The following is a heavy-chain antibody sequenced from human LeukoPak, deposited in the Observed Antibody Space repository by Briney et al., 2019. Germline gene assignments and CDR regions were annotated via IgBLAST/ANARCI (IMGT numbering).Heavy chain of an antibody. V-gene: IGHV5-51*01. Sequence: GESLKISCKGSGYSFTNYWIGWVRQMPGKGLEWMGIIYPAVPDTRYSPSFQGQVTISADKSINTAYLQSSSLKASDTAIYYCARHRQEGDSSGLSSVFDSWGQGTLVTPSA. CDR1: GYSFTNYW. CDR2: IYPAVPDT. CDR3: ARHRQEGDSSGLSSVFDS. J-gene: IGHJ4*02. D-gene: IGHD3-22*01.